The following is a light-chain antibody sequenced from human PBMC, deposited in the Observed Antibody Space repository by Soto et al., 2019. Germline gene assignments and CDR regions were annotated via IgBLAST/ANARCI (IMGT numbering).Light chain of an antibody. V-gene: IGKV1-5*01. CDR1: QNINNY. CDR2: HAS. CDR3: QQYNSYS. Sequence: DIQMTQSPSSLSASVGDRVTITCQASQNINNYLNWYQQKPGRAPKLLIYHASTLESGVPSRFSGSGSGTEFTLTISSLQPDDFATYYCQQYNSYSFGQGTKV. J-gene: IGKJ1*01.